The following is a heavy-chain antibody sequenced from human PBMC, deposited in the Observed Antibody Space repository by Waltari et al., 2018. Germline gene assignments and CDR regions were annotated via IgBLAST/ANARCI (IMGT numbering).Heavy chain of an antibody. CDR3: ARGMVAATNGMDA. Sequence: QVQLVQSGAEVKKPGASSKVSCKAAGYTFTGYYMHWVRQAPGQGLEWMGRINPNSGGTNYAQKFQGRVTMTRGTSISTAYMELSRLGSDDTAVYYCARGMVAATNGMDAWGQETTVTVSS. V-gene: IGHV1-2*06. D-gene: IGHD2-15*01. CDR1: GYTFTGYY. CDR2: INPNSGGT. J-gene: IGHJ6*02.